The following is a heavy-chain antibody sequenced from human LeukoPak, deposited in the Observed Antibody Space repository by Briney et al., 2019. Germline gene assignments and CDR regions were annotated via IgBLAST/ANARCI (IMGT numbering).Heavy chain of an antibody. J-gene: IGHJ4*02. V-gene: IGHV3-43*02. CDR1: GFTFDDYA. CDR2: ISGDGGST. D-gene: IGHD2-21*02. Sequence: PGGSLRLSCAASGFTFDDYAMHWVRQAPGKGLDWVSLISGDGGSTYYADSVKGRFTVSRDNSKNSLYLQMNSLKTEDTALYYCAKGGTSVVVTAPDYWGQGTLVAVSS. CDR3: AKGGTSVVVTAPDY.